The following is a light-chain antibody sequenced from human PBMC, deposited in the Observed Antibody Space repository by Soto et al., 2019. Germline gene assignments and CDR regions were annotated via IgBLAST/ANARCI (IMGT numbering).Light chain of an antibody. J-gene: IGKJ2*01. CDR1: QSVSSN. CDR2: GAS. Sequence: EIVMTQSPATLSLSPGERVTLSCRASQSVSSNLAWYQQKPGQAPRLLIYGASTRATGITARFSGSGSGTEFTLTISSLQSEDFAVYYCQQYFNWPPYTFGQGTKLEI. CDR3: QQYFNWPPYT. V-gene: IGKV3-15*01.